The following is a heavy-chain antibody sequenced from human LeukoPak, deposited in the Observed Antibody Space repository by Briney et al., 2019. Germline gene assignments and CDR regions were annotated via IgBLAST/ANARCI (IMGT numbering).Heavy chain of an antibody. V-gene: IGHV3-74*01. CDR1: GFTFSSYW. CDR3: ARGPLGTFDI. Sequence: PGGSLRLSCAASGFTFSSYWMHWVRQAPGKGLMWVSRINSDGSSTSYADSVKGRFTISRDNAKTSLYLHMNSLRAEDTAVYYCARGPLGTFDIWGQGTMVTVSS. CDR2: INSDGSST. J-gene: IGHJ3*02.